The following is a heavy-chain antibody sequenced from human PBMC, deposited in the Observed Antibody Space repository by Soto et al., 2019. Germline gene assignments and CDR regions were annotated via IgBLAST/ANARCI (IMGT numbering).Heavy chain of an antibody. D-gene: IGHD2-15*01. CDR1: GFTFSSYG. J-gene: IGHJ6*02. V-gene: IGHV3-33*01. CDR3: ARALGYCSGGSCYSLYYYYGMDV. CDR2: IWYDGSNK. Sequence: QVQLVESGGGVVQPGRSLRLSCAASGFTFSSYGMHWVRQAPGKGLEWVAVIWYDGSNKYYADSVKGRFTIFRDNSKNTLYLQMNSLRAEDTAVYYCARALGYCSGGSCYSLYYYYGMDVWGQGTTVTVSS.